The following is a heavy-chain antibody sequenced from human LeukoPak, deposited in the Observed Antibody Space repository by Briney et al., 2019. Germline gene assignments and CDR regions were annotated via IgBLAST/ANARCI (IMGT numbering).Heavy chain of an antibody. CDR2: INQEGSEI. CDR3: ARDQGSMIVVRTTSWYFDL. V-gene: IGHV3-7*01. D-gene: IGHD3-22*01. Sequence: GGSLSLPCAASGFTFSNYWMSWVRQAPGKGLEWLANINQEGSEIYYVDSVKGRFTISRDNGKNSLYLQINSLRADDTAVYYCARDQGSMIVVRTTSWYFDLWGRGTLVIVSS. CDR1: GFTFSNYW. J-gene: IGHJ2*01.